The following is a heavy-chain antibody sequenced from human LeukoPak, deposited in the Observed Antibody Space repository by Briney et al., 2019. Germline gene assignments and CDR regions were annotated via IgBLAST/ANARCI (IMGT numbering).Heavy chain of an antibody. J-gene: IGHJ5*02. D-gene: IGHD2-2*01. Sequence: GESLKISCKGSGYSFTSYWIGWVRQMPGKGLEWMGIIYPGDSDTRYSPSFQGQVTLSADKSISTAYLQWSSLKASDTAMYYCARGAYCSSTSCQPTDWFDPWGQGTLVTVSS. V-gene: IGHV5-51*01. CDR1: GYSFTSYW. CDR2: IYPGDSDT. CDR3: ARGAYCSSTSCQPTDWFDP.